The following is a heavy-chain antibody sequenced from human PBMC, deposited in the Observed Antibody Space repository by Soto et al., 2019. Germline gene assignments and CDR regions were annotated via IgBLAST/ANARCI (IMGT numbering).Heavy chain of an antibody. D-gene: IGHD5-12*01. Sequence: GESLKISCKGSGYSFVSYWIAWVRQRPGKGLEWMGIIYPGDSDSTYSPSFQGQVTLSVGKSINTVFLQWSSLEASDTAMYYCARTDGYEIEYWGQGTQVTVSS. CDR1: GYSFVSYW. CDR3: ARTDGYEIEY. V-gene: IGHV5-51*01. CDR2: IYPGDSDS. J-gene: IGHJ4*02.